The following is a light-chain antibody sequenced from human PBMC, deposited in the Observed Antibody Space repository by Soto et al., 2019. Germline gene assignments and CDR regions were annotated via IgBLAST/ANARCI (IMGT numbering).Light chain of an antibody. CDR3: QQYGSSPTMYT. V-gene: IGKV3-20*01. CDR1: QSVSSSY. Sequence: EIVLTQSPGTLSLSPGARATLSCRASQSVSSSYLAWYQQKPGQAPRLLIYGASSRATGITDRFSGSGSGTDFTLTISRLEPEDFAVYDCQQYGSSPTMYTFGQGTKLEIK. CDR2: GAS. J-gene: IGKJ2*01.